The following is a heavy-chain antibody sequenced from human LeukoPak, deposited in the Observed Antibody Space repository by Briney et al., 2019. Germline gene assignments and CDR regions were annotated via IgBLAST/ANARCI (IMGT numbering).Heavy chain of an antibody. CDR2: IYYSGST. V-gene: IGHV4-59*01. Sequence: SETLSLTCTVSGGSLSSYFWSWTRQPPGKGLEWIAYIYYSGSTNYNPSLKSRVTISVDTSKNQFSLKLSSVTAADTAVYYCARQPSSWFTSFDSWGQGTLVTVSS. J-gene: IGHJ4*02. D-gene: IGHD6-13*01. CDR1: GGSLSSYF. CDR3: ARQPSSWFTSFDS.